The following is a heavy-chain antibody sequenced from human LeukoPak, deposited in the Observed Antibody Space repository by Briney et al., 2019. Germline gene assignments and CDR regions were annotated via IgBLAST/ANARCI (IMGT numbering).Heavy chain of an antibody. V-gene: IGHV4-59*08. D-gene: IGHD2/OR15-2a*01. Sequence: TSSETLSLTCTVSGGSISSYYWSWIRQPPGKGLEWIGYIYYSGSTNYNPSLRSRATISVDTSKNQFSLKLSSVTAADTAVYYCASAPFPLDAFDIWGQGTMVTVSS. CDR1: GGSISSYY. CDR2: IYYSGST. CDR3: ASAPFPLDAFDI. J-gene: IGHJ3*02.